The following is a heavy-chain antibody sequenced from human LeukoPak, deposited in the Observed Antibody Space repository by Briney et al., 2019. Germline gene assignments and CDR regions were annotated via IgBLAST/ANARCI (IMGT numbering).Heavy chain of an antibody. Sequence: GGSLRLSCVASGFTFSNYRMSWVRQAPGKGLVWVANIIQDGSAKNYVDSVKGRFTISRDNAKNTLYLQMNSLRAEDAAVYYCVRDERGYYYHWGQGTLVTVSS. CDR3: VRDERGYYYH. J-gene: IGHJ5*02. CDR2: IIQDGSAK. D-gene: IGHD3-3*01. CDR1: GFTFSNYR. V-gene: IGHV3-7*01.